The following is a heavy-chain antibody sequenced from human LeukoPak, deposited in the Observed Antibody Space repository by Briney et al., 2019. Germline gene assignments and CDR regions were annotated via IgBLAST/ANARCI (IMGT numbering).Heavy chain of an antibody. CDR2: INPNSGGT. CDR1: GYTFTGYY. V-gene: IGHV1-2*02. D-gene: IGHD3-9*01. Sequence: ASVKVSCKASGYTFTGYYMHWVRQAPGQGLEWMGWINPNSGGTNYAQKFQGRVTMTRDTSISTAYMELSRLRSDDTAVYYCAGVYDYDILTGPPDYWGQGTLVTVSS. J-gene: IGHJ4*02. CDR3: AGVYDYDILTGPPDY.